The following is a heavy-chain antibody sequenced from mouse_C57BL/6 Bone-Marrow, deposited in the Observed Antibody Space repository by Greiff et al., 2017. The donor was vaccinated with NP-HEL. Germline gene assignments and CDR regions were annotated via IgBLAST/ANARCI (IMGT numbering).Heavy chain of an antibody. V-gene: IGHV5-9-1*02. D-gene: IGHD3-2*02. J-gene: IGHJ4*01. CDR1: GFTFSSYA. CDR3: TREGSGPNYYAMDY. CDR2: ISSGGDYI. Sequence: EVKVVESGEGLVKPGGSLKLSCAASGFTFSSYAMSWVRQTPEKRLEWVAYISSGGDYIYYADTVKGRFTISRDNARNTLYLQMSSLKSEDTAMYYCTREGSGPNYYAMDYWGQGTSVTVSS.